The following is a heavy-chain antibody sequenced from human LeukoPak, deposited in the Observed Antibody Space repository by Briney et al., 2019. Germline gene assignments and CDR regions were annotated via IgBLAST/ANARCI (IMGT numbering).Heavy chain of an antibody. CDR3: AKDTGWSLPDY. CDR1: GFTFSTYG. Sequence: PGGSLRLSCAASGFTFSTYGMHWVRQAPGKGPEWVAVIWHDGSNQYYADSVKGRFTISRDNSKNTLYLQMNRLRAEDTAVYYCAKDTGWSLPDYWGQGTLVTVSS. D-gene: IGHD6-19*01. J-gene: IGHJ4*02. CDR2: IWHDGSNQ. V-gene: IGHV3-33*06.